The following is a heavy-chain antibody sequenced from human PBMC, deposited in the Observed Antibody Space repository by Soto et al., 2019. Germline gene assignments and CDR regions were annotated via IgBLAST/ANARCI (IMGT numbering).Heavy chain of an antibody. CDR2: IIPIFGTA. CDR1: GGTFSSYA. CDR3: ARGYSSSWPYYYGMDV. D-gene: IGHD6-13*01. J-gene: IGHJ6*02. V-gene: IGHV1-69*13. Sequence: ASVKVSCKASGGTFSSYAISWVRQAPGQGLEWMGGIIPIFGTANYAQKFQGRVTITADESTSTAYMELSSLRSEDTAVCYCARGYSSSWPYYYGMDVWGQGTTVTVSS.